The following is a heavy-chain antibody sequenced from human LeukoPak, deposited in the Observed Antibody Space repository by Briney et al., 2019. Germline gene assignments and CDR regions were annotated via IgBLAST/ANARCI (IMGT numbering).Heavy chain of an antibody. D-gene: IGHD6-25*01. Sequence: SQTLSLTCAVSGGSINNGDYSWGWIRQPPGKGLEWIGSIFYSGTTYYNPSLKSRVTISVDTSKNQLSLKLSSVTAADTAVYYCARTSGYLSFWFDPWGQGTLVTVSS. J-gene: IGHJ5*02. V-gene: IGHV4-30-2*03. CDR3: ARTSGYLSFWFDP. CDR1: GGSINNGDYS. CDR2: IFYSGTT.